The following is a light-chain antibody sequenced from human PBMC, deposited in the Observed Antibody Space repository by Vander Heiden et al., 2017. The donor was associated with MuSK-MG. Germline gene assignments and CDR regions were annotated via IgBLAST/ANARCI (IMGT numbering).Light chain of an antibody. V-gene: IGLV1-44*01. CDR2: ADD. CDR1: TSTIASNS. Sequence: QSALIQPPSASGTPGQRVTTPCSGRTSTIASNSVSWYRQVPGAAPKLLIYADDRRPSGVPDRFAGSKSGTSASLTISGLQSEDEAEYHCAVRDDSRNGPVFGGGTKLTVL. J-gene: IGLJ3*02. CDR3: AVRDDSRNGPV.